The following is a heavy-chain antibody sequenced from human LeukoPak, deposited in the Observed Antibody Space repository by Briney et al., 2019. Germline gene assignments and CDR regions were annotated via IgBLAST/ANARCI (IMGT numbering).Heavy chain of an antibody. D-gene: IGHD3-22*01. CDR2: MNPNSGNT. V-gene: IGHV1-8*03. CDR1: GYTFTSYD. J-gene: IGHJ4*02. CDR3: ARQYYYDSSGYSWGY. Sequence: ASVKVSCKASGYTFTSYDINWVRQATGQGLVWMGWMNPNSGNTGYAQKFQGRVTITRNTSISTAYMELSSLRSEDTAVYYCARQYYYDSSGYSWGYWGQGTLVTVSS.